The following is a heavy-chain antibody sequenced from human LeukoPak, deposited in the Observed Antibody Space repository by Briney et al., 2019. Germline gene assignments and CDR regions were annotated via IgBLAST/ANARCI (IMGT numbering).Heavy chain of an antibody. CDR1: GFTFHSHW. CDR2: IKQDGSEK. V-gene: IGHV3-7*01. Sequence: GGSLRLSCATSGFTFHSHWMNWVRQAPGKGPEWVANIKQDGSEKYYVDSVKGRFTISRDNAKNSLYLQMNSLRVEDTAIYYCATSPIQLWASDMWGRGTMVTVSS. J-gene: IGHJ3*02. CDR3: ATSPIQLWASDM. D-gene: IGHD5-18*01.